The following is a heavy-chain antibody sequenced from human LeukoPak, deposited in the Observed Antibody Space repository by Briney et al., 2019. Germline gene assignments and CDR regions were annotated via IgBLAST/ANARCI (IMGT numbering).Heavy chain of an antibody. CDR1: GGSISGGGYY. D-gene: IGHD6-19*01. CDR2: IYYSGST. Sequence: PSETLSLTCTVSGGSISGGGYYWSWIRQHPGKGLEWIGYIYYSGSTYYNPSLKSRVTISVDTSKNQFSLKLSSVTAADTAVYYCARGNGSGWPRVYYYYYYGMDVWGQGTTVTVSS. V-gene: IGHV4-31*03. CDR3: ARGNGSGWPRVYYYYYYGMDV. J-gene: IGHJ6*02.